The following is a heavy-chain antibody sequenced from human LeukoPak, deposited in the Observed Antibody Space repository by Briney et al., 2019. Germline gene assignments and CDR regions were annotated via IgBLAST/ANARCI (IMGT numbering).Heavy chain of an antibody. CDR1: GFTFSNYW. CDR2: INSDGINT. Sequence: PGGSLRLSCAASGFTFSNYWMHWVRQAPGKGLVWVSRINSDGINTSYADSVKGRFTISRDNAKNTLNLQMNSLRAEDTAVYYCAKGPPLGYCSGGSCYWFDYWGQGTLVTVSS. V-gene: IGHV3-74*01. D-gene: IGHD2-15*01. J-gene: IGHJ4*02. CDR3: AKGPPLGYCSGGSCYWFDY.